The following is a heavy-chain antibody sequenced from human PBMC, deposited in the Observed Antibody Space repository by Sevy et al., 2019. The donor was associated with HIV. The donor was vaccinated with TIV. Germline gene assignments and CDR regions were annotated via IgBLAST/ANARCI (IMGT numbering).Heavy chain of an antibody. Sequence: SETLSLTCTVSGGSISSGGYYWSWIRQHPGKGLEGIGYIYYSGSTYYNPSLKSRVTISVDTSKNQFSLKLSSVTAADTAVYYCASIPYSSSYSFDYWGQGTLVTVSS. J-gene: IGHJ4*02. CDR1: GGSISSGGYY. V-gene: IGHV4-31*03. CDR3: ASIPYSSSYSFDY. CDR2: IYYSGST. D-gene: IGHD6-13*01.